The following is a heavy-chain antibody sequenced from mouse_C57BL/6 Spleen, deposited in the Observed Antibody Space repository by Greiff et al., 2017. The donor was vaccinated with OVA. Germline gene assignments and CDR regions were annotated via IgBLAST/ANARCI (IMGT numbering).Heavy chain of an antibody. CDR1: GYTFTSYD. CDR3: AKTYYSNYDAMDY. D-gene: IGHD2-5*01. V-gene: IGHV1-85*01. Sequence: VKLVESGPELVKPGASVKLSCKASGYTFTSYDINWVKQRPGQGLEWIGWIYPRDGSTKYNEKFKGKATLTVDTSSSTAYMELHSLTSEDSAVYFCAKTYYSNYDAMDYWGQGTSVTVSS. J-gene: IGHJ4*01. CDR2: IYPRDGST.